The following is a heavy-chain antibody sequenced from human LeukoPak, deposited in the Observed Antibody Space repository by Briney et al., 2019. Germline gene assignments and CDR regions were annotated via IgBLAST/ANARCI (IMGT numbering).Heavy chain of an antibody. J-gene: IGHJ4*02. V-gene: IGHV4-59*08. CDR3: ARHRWGYYLPAYFDY. CDR2: IYYSGST. Sequence: SETLSLTCTVSGGSISSYYWSWIRQPPGKGLEWIGYIYYSGSTNYNPSLKSRVTISVDTSKNQFSLKLSSVTAADTAVYYCARHRWGYYLPAYFDYWGQGTLVTVSS. CDR1: GGSISSYY. D-gene: IGHD3-22*01.